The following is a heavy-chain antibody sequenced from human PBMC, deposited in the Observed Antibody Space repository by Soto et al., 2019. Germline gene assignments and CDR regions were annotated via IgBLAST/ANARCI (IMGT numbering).Heavy chain of an antibody. CDR3: AREGIWAYDY. D-gene: IGHD3-16*01. J-gene: IGHJ4*02. V-gene: IGHV3-7*05. CDR1: GFTFSSYW. CDR2: IMQDGSEK. Sequence: EVQLVESGGDLVQPGGSLRLSCAASGFTFSSYWMSWVRQAPGKGLEWVASIMQDGSEKYYLDSVKVRCTISRDNANNSLYLHMNSLRVEDTAVYYCAREGIWAYDYWGQGTLVTVSS.